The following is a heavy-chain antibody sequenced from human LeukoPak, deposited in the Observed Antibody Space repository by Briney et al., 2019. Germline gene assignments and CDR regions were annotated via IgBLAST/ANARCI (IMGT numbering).Heavy chain of an antibody. D-gene: IGHD2-2*01. CDR2: FDPEDGET. V-gene: IGHV1-24*01. CDR1: GYTLTELS. J-gene: IGHJ4*02. CDR3: VPHPAGNFPGFNY. Sequence: ASVKVSCKVSGYTLTELSMHWVRQAPGKGLEWMGGFDPEDGETIYAQKFQGRVTMTEDTSTDTAYVELSSLRSEDTAVYYCVPHPAGNFPGFNYWGQGTRVTVSA.